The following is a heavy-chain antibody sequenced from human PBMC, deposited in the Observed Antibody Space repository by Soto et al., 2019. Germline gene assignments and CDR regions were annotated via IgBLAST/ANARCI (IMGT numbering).Heavy chain of an antibody. V-gene: IGHV3-23*01. CDR1: GFTFTNYA. CDR3: AKDRGKGVVHRDAFDI. CDR2: IRGSGGST. J-gene: IGHJ3*02. D-gene: IGHD2-15*01. Sequence: EVQLLESGGGLVQPGGSLRLSCAASGFTFTNYAMSWVRQAPGKGLEWVSAIRGSGGSTYYADSVKGRFTISRDNSQCTLYLQLNTLRAEDTAVYYCAKDRGKGVVHRDAFDIWGQGTMVTVSS.